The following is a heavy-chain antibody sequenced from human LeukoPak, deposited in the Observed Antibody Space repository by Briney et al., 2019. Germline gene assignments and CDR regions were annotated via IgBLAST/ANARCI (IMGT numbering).Heavy chain of an antibody. CDR3: ARDLPNIWNDVPPPSDY. J-gene: IGHJ4*02. CDR1: GYTFTSYG. CDR2: ISAHNGNT. Sequence: GASVKVSCKTSGYTFTSYGIRWVRQAPGQGLEWMGWISAHNGNTNYAQKLQGRVTMTTDISTSTAYMELRSLRSDDTAVYYCARDLPNIWNDVPPPSDYWGQGTLVTVSS. D-gene: IGHD1-1*01. V-gene: IGHV1-18*01.